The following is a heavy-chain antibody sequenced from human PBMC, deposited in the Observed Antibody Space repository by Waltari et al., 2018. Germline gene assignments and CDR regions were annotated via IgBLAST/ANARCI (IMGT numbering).Heavy chain of an antibody. Sequence: EVQLLESGGGLVQPGGSLRLSCAASGFTFSSYAMSWVRQAPGKGLEWVSAISGSGGSTYYADSVKGRFTISRDNSKNTLYLQMNSLRAEDTAVYYCAKDGHSSSWYLYYYGMDVWGQGTTVTVSS. D-gene: IGHD6-13*01. CDR3: AKDGHSSSWYLYYYGMDV. CDR1: GFTFSSYA. CDR2: ISGSGGST. J-gene: IGHJ6*02. V-gene: IGHV3-23*01.